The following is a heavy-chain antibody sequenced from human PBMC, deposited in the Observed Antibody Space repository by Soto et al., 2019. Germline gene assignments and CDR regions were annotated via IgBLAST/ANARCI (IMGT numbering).Heavy chain of an antibody. D-gene: IGHD3-3*01. J-gene: IGHJ5*02. CDR1: GGSFSGYY. CDR2: INHSGST. V-gene: IGHV4-34*01. Sequence: SETLSLTCAVYGGSFSGYYWSWIRQPPGKGLEWIGEINHSGSTNYNPSLKSRVTISVDTSKNQFSLKLSSVTAADTAVYYCARVRTAYYDFWSGSVTRVNWFDPWGQGTLVTVSS. CDR3: ARVRTAYYDFWSGSVTRVNWFDP.